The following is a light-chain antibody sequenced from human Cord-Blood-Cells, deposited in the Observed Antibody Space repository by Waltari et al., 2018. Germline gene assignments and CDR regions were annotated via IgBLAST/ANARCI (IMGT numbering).Light chain of an antibody. J-gene: IGKJ3*01. CDR1: QSVSSY. CDR3: QQRSNWHT. Sequence: EIVLTQSPATLSLSPGERATLSCRASQSVSSYLAWYQQKPGQAPGLLIYDASNRATGIPARFSGSGPGTDFTLTISSLEPEDFAVYYCQQRSNWHTFGPGTKVDIK. V-gene: IGKV3D-11*02. CDR2: DAS.